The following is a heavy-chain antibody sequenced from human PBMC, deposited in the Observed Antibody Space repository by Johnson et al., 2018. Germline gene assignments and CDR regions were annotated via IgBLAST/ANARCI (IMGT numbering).Heavy chain of an antibody. CDR3: ARRDLDHAFDV. Sequence: VQLVESGGGVVKXGRSLRPSCAASGFTFRNYGMHWVRQAPGQGLEWVALLWYDGSNKHDADAVRGRFTISRDNSKNTMALKMRSLSAADTAVYYCARRDLDHAFDVWGQGTMLTVS. V-gene: IGHV3-33*01. CDR1: GFTFRNYG. J-gene: IGHJ3*01. CDR2: LWYDGSNK.